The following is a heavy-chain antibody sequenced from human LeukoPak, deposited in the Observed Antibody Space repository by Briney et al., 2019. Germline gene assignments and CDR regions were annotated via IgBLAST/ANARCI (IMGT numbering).Heavy chain of an antibody. CDR2: IYYSGST. CDR1: GGSISSYY. CDR3: SRATSSWRPFDY. V-gene: IGHV4-59*01. Sequence: SETLSLTCTASGGSISSYYWSWIRQPPGKGLEWIGYIYYSGSTNYNPSLKSRLTISVDTSKNQFSLKLTSVTAADTAVYYCSRATSSWRPFDYWGQGALVTVSS. D-gene: IGHD6-13*01. J-gene: IGHJ4*02.